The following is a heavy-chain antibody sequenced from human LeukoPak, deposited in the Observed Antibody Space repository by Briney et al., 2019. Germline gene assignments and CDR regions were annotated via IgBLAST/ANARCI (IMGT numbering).Heavy chain of an antibody. CDR2: VNHSGST. Sequence: SETLSLTCGVYAGSLSGYYWTWLRQPPGKGLEWIAEVNHSGSTKYNPSLKSRVSISVDTSKNQFSLKLNSVTAADTAVYYCARERGAGYCTNGVCYTFDYWGQGTLVTVSS. D-gene: IGHD2-8*01. J-gene: IGHJ4*02. CDR3: ARERGAGYCTNGVCYTFDY. V-gene: IGHV4-34*01. CDR1: AGSLSGYY.